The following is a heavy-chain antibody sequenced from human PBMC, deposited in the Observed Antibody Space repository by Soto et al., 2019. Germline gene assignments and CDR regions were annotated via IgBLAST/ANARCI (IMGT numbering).Heavy chain of an antibody. CDR1: GGSISSGGYS. J-gene: IGHJ4*02. Sequence: SETLSLTCTVSGGSISSGGYSWTWLRQSPGKGLEWIGYTYQSGSAFYNPSLKSRVTISVDRSKNQFSLNLTSVTAADTAVYYCARSGYDYWSGPVPSADYWGRGTLVTVSS. CDR3: ARSGYDYWSGPVPSADY. CDR2: TYQSGSA. D-gene: IGHD3-3*01. V-gene: IGHV4-30-2*06.